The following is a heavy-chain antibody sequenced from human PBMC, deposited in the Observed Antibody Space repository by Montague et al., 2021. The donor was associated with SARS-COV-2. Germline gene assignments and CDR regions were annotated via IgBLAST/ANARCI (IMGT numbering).Heavy chain of an antibody. CDR3: ARDTGISGAFDI. D-gene: IGHD2-15*01. CDR1: GGSISSGGYY. J-gene: IGHJ3*02. Sequence: TLSLTCTVSGGSISSGGYYWSWIRQHPGKGLEWIGYIYYSGSTYYNPSLKSRVTISVDTSKNQFSLKLSSVTAADTAVYYSARDTGISGAFDIWGQGTMVTVSS. CDR2: IYYSGST. V-gene: IGHV4-31*03.